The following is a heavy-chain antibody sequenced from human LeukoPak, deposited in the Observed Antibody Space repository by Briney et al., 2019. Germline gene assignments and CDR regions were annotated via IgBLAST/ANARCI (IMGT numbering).Heavy chain of an antibody. D-gene: IGHD6-19*01. CDR1: GFTFDEYA. V-gene: IGHV3-9*01. Sequence: GGSLRLSCAASGFTFDEYAMHWVRQAPGKGLEWVSGISWNSSSKGYAGSVKGRFTISRDNAKNSLYLQMNSLRSEDTALYYCGKDSSRIVVAGTIDYWGQGTLVTVSS. CDR2: ISWNSSSK. CDR3: GKDSSRIVVAGTIDY. J-gene: IGHJ4*02.